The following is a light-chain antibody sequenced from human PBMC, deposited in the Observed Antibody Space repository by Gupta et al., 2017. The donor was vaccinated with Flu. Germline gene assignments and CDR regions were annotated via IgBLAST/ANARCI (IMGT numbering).Light chain of an antibody. CDR2: GAS. CDR3: QQDGSSPRT. J-gene: IGKJ1*01. Sequence: GTLSLSPGERATLSCRASQSVSSSYLAWYQQKPGQAPRLLIYGASSRATGIPDSFSGSGSGTDFTLTISRLEPEDFAVYYCQQDGSSPRTFGQGTKVEIK. V-gene: IGKV3-20*01. CDR1: QSVSSSY.